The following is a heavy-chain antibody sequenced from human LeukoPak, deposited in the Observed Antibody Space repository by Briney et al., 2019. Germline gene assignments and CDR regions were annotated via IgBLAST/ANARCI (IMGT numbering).Heavy chain of an antibody. D-gene: IGHD3-10*01. J-gene: IGHJ4*02. V-gene: IGHV4-39*01. Sequence: SETLSLTCTVSGVSISSSNSYWGWIRQPPGKGLEWIGSIYYSGNNYYNASLKSRVTISVETSKNQCSLKLTSVTAADTAVYYCARQTGSGLFTLPGGQGTLVTVSS. CDR3: ARQTGSGLFTLP. CDR2: IYYSGNN. CDR1: GVSISSSNSY.